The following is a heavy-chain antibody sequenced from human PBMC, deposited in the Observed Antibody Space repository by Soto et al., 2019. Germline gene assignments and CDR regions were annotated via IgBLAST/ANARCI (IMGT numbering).Heavy chain of an antibody. J-gene: IGHJ6*03. D-gene: IGHD3-10*01. CDR2: ISGGGGST. Sequence: GGSLRLSCAASGFTFSSNAMDWVRQAPGRGLEWVSAISGGGGSTYYADSVKGRFTISRDNSKNTLYLQMSSLRAEDTAVYYCAKDSVGDYYYYYMDVWGKGTTVTVSS. CDR1: GFTFSSNA. CDR3: AKDSVGDYYYYYMDV. V-gene: IGHV3-23*01.